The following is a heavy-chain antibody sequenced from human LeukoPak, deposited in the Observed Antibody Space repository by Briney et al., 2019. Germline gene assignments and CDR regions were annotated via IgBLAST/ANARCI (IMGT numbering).Heavy chain of an antibody. Sequence: PSETLSLTCAVSGYSISSGYYWGWIRQPPGKGLEWIGSIYHSGSTYYNPSLKSRVTISVDTSKNQFSLKLSSVTAADTAVYYCARGGTMVRGVIRDYYYYYMEVWGKGTTVTVSS. V-gene: IGHV4-38-2*01. CDR1: GYSISSGYY. D-gene: IGHD3-10*01. CDR3: ARGGTMVRGVIRDYYYYYMEV. J-gene: IGHJ6*03. CDR2: IYHSGST.